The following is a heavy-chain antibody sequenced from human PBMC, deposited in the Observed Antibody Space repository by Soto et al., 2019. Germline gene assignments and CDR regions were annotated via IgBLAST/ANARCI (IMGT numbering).Heavy chain of an antibody. CDR3: ASLKITMVRVYYGMDV. D-gene: IGHD3-10*01. CDR2: ISSSSSYI. CDR1: GFTFSSYS. Sequence: GGSLRLSCAASGFTFSSYSMNWVRQAPGKGLEWVSSISSSSSYIYYADSVKGRFTISRDNAKNSLYLQMNSLRAEDTAVYSCASLKITMVRVYYGMDVWGQGTTVTVSS. J-gene: IGHJ6*02. V-gene: IGHV3-21*01.